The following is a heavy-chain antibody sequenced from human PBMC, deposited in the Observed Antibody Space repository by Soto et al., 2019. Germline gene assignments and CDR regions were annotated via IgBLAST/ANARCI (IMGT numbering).Heavy chain of an antibody. J-gene: IGHJ4*02. CDR2: TYYSGST. V-gene: IGHV4-59*01. Sequence: PSETLSLTCTVSGGSISSYYWSWIRQPPGKGLEWIGYTYYSGSTNYNPSLKSRVTISVDTSKNQFSLRLSSVTAADTAVYYCARGFWSGYPNEVYFDYWGQGTLVTV. CDR3: ARGFWSGYPNEVYFDY. D-gene: IGHD3-3*01. CDR1: GGSISSYY.